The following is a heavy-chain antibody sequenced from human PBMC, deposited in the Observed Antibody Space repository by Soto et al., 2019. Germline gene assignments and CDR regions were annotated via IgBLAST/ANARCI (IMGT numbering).Heavy chain of an antibody. CDR3: AREKKNVEMATMYYYYYGMDV. J-gene: IGHJ6*02. CDR2: IIPIFGTA. Sequence: SVKVSCKASGGTFSSYAISWVRQAPGQGLEWMGGIIPIFGTANYAQKFQGRVTITADESTSTAYMELSSLRSEDTAVYYCAREKKNVEMATMYYYYYGMDVWGQGTTVTVSS. V-gene: IGHV1-69*13. CDR1: GGTFSSYA. D-gene: IGHD5-12*01.